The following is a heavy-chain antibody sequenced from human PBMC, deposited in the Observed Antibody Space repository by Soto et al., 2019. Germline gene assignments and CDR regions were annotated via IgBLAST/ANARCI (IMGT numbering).Heavy chain of an antibody. CDR2: IYHSGST. D-gene: IGHD5-18*01. V-gene: IGHV4-30-2*01. Sequence: LSLTCAVSGGSISSGGYSWSWIRQPPGKGLEWIGYIYHSGSTYYNPSLKSRVTISVDRSKNQFSLKLSSATAADTAVYYCARGIGYSYGYFDYWGQGTLVTVSS. CDR3: ARGIGYSYGYFDY. J-gene: IGHJ4*02. CDR1: GGSISSGGYS.